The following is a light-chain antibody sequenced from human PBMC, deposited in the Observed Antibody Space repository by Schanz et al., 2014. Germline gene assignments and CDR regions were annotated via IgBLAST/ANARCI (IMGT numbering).Light chain of an antibody. CDR1: SSDVGGYNF. V-gene: IGLV2-8*01. J-gene: IGLJ2*01. CDR3: SSYAGSNTLV. CDR2: DVS. Sequence: QSALTQPASVSGSPGQSITISCAGTSSDVGGYNFVSWYQQHPGKAPKLMIYDVSKRPSGVPGRFSGSKSGNTASLTVSGLQAEDEADYYCSSYAGSNTLVFGGGTKVTVL.